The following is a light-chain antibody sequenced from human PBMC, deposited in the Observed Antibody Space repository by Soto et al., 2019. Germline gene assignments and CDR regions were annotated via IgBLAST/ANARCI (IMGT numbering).Light chain of an antibody. CDR3: QQYHTLPFT. CDR1: QDITGF. V-gene: IGKV1-33*01. Sequence: DIQMTQSPSSVSASTGDRVTITCRASQDITGFLNWYQHKSGAAPKVLIYDATQLETGIPSRFSGRGSATYFSSPITSLQPEDVGTYYCQQYHTLPFTFGPGTKLEI. CDR2: DAT. J-gene: IGKJ3*01.